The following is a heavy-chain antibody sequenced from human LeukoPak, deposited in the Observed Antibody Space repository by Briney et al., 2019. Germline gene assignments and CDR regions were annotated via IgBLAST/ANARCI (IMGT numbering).Heavy chain of an antibody. V-gene: IGHV4-39*01. D-gene: IGHD6-6*01. Sequence: SETLSLTCTVSGGSINSNNYYWGWIRQPPGKGLEWIGSIYSSGSAYYNPSLKSRVTISVDTSKNQFSLRLSSVTAADTAVYYCARLDAGIAARLSWWYYFDYWGQGTLVTVSS. J-gene: IGHJ4*02. CDR3: ARLDAGIAARLSWWYYFDY. CDR1: GGSINSNNYY. CDR2: IYSSGSA.